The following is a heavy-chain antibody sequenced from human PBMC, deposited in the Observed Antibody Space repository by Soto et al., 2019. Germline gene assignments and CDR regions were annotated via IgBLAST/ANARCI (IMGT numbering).Heavy chain of an antibody. CDR1: GYTFTAYY. CDR3: ARGDFDSSANYYAGWFNP. Sequence: ASVKVSCKACGYTFTAYYMHWLLQAPGQGLEWMGWINPNSGCTKYAQKFQGRVTMTNDTSISTAYMELSRLGSDDTAVYYCARGDFDSSANYYAGWFNPWGQGTLVTVSA. J-gene: IGHJ5*02. V-gene: IGHV1-2*02. D-gene: IGHD3-22*01. CDR2: INPNSGCT.